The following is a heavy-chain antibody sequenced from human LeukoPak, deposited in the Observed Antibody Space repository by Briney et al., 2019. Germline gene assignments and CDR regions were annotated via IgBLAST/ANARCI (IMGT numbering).Heavy chain of an antibody. D-gene: IGHD2-2*01. CDR3: ARDRVVVVPAAAAPVDAFDI. CDR1: GYTFTSYA. Sequence: ASVKVSCKASGYTFTSYAFRWVRQAPGQGLEWMGWISAYNGNTNYAQKLQGRVTMTTDTSTSTAYMELRSLRSDDTAVYYCARDRVVVVPAAAAPVDAFDIWGQGTMVTVSS. CDR2: ISAYNGNT. V-gene: IGHV1-18*01. J-gene: IGHJ3*02.